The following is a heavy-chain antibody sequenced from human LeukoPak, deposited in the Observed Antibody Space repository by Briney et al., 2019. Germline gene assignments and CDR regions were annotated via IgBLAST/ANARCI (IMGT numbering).Heavy chain of an antibody. CDR1: GGSISSYY. Sequence: SETLSLTCTVSGGSISSYYWSWIRQPPGKGLEWIGYIYYSASTNYNPSLKSRVTISVDTSKNQFSLKLSSVTAADTAVYYCARDQILNGMDVWGQGTTVTVSS. V-gene: IGHV4-59*01. CDR3: ARDQILNGMDV. J-gene: IGHJ6*02. CDR2: IYYSAST. D-gene: IGHD2-8*01.